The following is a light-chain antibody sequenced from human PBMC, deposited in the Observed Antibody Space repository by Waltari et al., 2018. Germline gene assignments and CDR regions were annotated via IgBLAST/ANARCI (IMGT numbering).Light chain of an antibody. CDR2: EVT. J-gene: IGLJ2*01. CDR3: SSHANTYNFAHVV. Sequence: QSALTQPASVSGSPGQSITISCTGTSSDIGTYNYVSWYQQLPGKAPKMNIYEVTKRPSGVSYRFSASKAGNTASLTISGLRDEDEADYYCSSHANTYNFAHVVFGGGTKLTVL. V-gene: IGLV2-23*02. CDR1: SSDIGTYNY.